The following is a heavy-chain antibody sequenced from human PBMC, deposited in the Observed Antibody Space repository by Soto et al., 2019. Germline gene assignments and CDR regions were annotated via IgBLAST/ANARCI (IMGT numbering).Heavy chain of an antibody. V-gene: IGHV3-74*01. CDR2: INSDGSST. J-gene: IGHJ6*02. CDR3: ATSTKARLYCSGGSCYSDYYYGMDV. Sequence: GGSLRLSCAASGFTFSSYWMHWVRQAPGKGLVWVSRINSDGSSTSYADSVKGRFTISRDNAKNTLYLQMNSLRAEDTAVYYCATSTKARLYCSGGSCYSDYYYGMDVWGQGTTVTVSS. D-gene: IGHD2-15*01. CDR1: GFTFSSYW.